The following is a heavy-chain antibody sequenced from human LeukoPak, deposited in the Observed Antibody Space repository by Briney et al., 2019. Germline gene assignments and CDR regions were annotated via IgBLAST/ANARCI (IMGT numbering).Heavy chain of an antibody. CDR3: ARAGAFFSPFGY. CDR1: GGSISSGGYY. D-gene: IGHD3-16*01. V-gene: IGHV4-31*03. Sequence: SQTLSLTCTVSGGSISSGGYYWSWLRQHPGAGLEGIGYIYYSGSTYYNPSLKSRVTISIDTSKNQFSLKLSSVTAADTAVYYCARAGAFFSPFGYWGQGTLVTVSS. CDR2: IYYSGST. J-gene: IGHJ4*02.